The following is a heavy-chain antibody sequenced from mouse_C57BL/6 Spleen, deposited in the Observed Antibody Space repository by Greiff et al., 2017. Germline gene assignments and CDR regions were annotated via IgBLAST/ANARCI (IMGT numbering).Heavy chain of an antibody. J-gene: IGHJ2*01. CDR1: GYTFTSYG. V-gene: IGHV1-81*01. CDR3: AREAQNFDY. CDR2: IYPRSGNT. Sequence: VKLVESGAELARPGASVKLSCKASGYTFTSYGISWVKQRTGQGLEWIGEIYPRSGNTYYNEKFKGKATLTADKSSSTAYMELRSLTSEDSAVYFCAREAQNFDYWGQGTTLTVSS.